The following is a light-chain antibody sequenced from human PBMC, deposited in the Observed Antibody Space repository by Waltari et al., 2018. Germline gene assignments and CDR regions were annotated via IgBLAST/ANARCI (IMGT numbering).Light chain of an antibody. J-gene: IGLJ2*01. V-gene: IGLV2-8*01. CDR3: SSYAGSNIV. Sequence: QSALTQPPPASGSPGQSVTISCTGTSSDVGSFDYVSWYQQHPSQTPKLLMYNGRQRPSGVPDRFSGSKSGNTASLIVSGLQADDEADYYCSSYAGSNIVFGGGTKLTVL. CDR2: NGR. CDR1: SSDVGSFDY.